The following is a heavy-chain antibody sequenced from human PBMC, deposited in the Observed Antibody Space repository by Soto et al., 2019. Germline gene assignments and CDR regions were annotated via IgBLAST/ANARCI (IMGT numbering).Heavy chain of an antibody. V-gene: IGHV3-33*03. CDR1: GFSFSSYG. J-gene: IGHJ3*01. Sequence: LRLSCSASGFSFSSYGMHWVRQAPGKGLDWVAVIWYDVSNKNYAEYVKGRFTISRDNSKNTLYVQMNSLTVEDTAVYYCARAQYFRNYVEDGYVW. CDR3: ARAQYFRNYVEDGYV. CDR2: IWYDVSNK. D-gene: IGHD3-10*02.